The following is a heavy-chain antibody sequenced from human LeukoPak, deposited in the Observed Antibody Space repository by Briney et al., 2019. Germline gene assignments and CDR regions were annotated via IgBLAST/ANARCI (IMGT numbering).Heavy chain of an antibody. D-gene: IGHD3-22*01. Sequence: SETLSHTCTVSGYSISTGYYWDWIRQPAGKGLEWIGRIYTSGSTNYNPSLKSRVTISVDTSKNQFSLKLSSVTAADTAVYYCARARDYYDSSGYYDSFDYWGQGTLVTVSS. CDR1: GYSISTGYY. CDR2: IYTSGST. V-gene: IGHV4-61*02. CDR3: ARARDYYDSSGYYDSFDY. J-gene: IGHJ4*02.